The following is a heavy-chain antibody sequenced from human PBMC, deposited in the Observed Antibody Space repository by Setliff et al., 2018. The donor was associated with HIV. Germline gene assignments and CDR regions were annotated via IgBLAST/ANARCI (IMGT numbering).Heavy chain of an antibody. D-gene: IGHD1-26*01. CDR3: ASRAAGPSGRFFYYFNQ. Sequence: SVKVSCKASGGTFSSYAISWVRQAPGQGLEWMGGIIPIFGIANYAQEFQGRVTITADKSTSTAYMELSSLRSEDTAVYYCASRAAGPSGRFFYYFNQWGQGTLVTVSS. V-gene: IGHV1-69*10. CDR2: IIPIFGIA. CDR1: GGTFSSYA. J-gene: IGHJ4*02.